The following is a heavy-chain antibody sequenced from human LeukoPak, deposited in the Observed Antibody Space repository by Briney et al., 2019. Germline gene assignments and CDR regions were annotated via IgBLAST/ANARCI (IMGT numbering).Heavy chain of an antibody. CDR3: AKTTEDTFDY. V-gene: IGHV3-23*01. Sequence: GGSLRLSCAASGFTFSSYEMSWVRQAPGKGLEWVSAVSVRGGATYYADSVKGRFTISRDNSKNTLYLQMNSLRAEDTAIYFCAKTTEDTFDYWGQGTLVTVSS. J-gene: IGHJ4*02. CDR2: VSVRGGAT. D-gene: IGHD4-17*01. CDR1: GFTFSSYE.